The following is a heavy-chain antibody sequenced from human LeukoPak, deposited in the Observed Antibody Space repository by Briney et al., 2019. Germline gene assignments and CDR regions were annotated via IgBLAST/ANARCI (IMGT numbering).Heavy chain of an antibody. J-gene: IGHJ4*02. CDR1: GYTISSGYY. CDR2: IYYSGGY. Sequence: SETLSLTCTVSGYTISSGYYWGWVRPPPGEGLEWIGSIYYSGGYYYNPSLKSRVTISVDTSNNPFSLKLSSVTAADTAVYYCARGVIAAGGNDYDYWGQGTLVTVSS. CDR3: ARGVIAAGGNDYDY. D-gene: IGHD6-13*01. V-gene: IGHV4-38-2*02.